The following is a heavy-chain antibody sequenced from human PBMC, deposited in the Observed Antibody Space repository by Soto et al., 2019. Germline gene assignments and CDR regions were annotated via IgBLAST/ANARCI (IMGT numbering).Heavy chain of an antibody. V-gene: IGHV4-34*01. CDR2: INHSGST. CDR3: ARSAVAGYFDF. Sequence: PSETLSLTCAVYGGSFSGYYWSWIRQPPGKGLEWIGEINHSGSTNYNPSLKSRLTISIDTSKSQFSLMLSSVTAADTAVYFCARSAVAGYFDFWGQGTLVTVSS. D-gene: IGHD6-19*01. CDR1: GGSFSGYY. J-gene: IGHJ4*02.